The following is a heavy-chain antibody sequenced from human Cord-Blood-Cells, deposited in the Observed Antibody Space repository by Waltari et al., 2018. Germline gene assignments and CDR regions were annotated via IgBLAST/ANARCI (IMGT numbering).Heavy chain of an antibody. CDR3: ARDTGPDY. Sequence: EVQLVESGGGLVQPGGSLRLPCVASALTFSSDWMSWVRQAPAKGLEWVANIKQDGSEKYYVDSVKGRFTISRDNANNSLYLQMNSLRAEDTAVYYCARDTGPDYWGQRTLVTVSS. J-gene: IGHJ4*02. CDR2: IKQDGSEK. CDR1: ALTFSSDW. V-gene: IGHV3-7*01.